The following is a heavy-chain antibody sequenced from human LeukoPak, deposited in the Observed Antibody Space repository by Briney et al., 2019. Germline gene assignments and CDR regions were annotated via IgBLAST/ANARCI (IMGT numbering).Heavy chain of an antibody. D-gene: IGHD2-2*01. CDR1: GGSISSGDYY. CDR2: IYYSGST. V-gene: IGHV4-30-4*01. CDR3: ARGGDIVVVPATNWFDP. Sequence: SETLSLTCTVSGGSISSGDYYWSWIRQPPGKGLEWIGYIYYSGSTYYNPSLKSRVTISVDTSKNQFSLKLSSVTAADTAVYYCARGGDIVVVPATNWFDPWGQGTLVTVSS. J-gene: IGHJ5*02.